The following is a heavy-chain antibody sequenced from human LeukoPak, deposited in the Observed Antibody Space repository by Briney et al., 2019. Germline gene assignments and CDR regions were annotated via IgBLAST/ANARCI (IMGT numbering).Heavy chain of an antibody. CDR1: GFIFSSYW. CDR3: ARNPGGTVTSPLDYMDV. CDR2: ISSSSSYI. J-gene: IGHJ6*03. D-gene: IGHD4-17*01. Sequence: GGSLRLSCAASGFIFSSYWMSWVRQAPGKGLEWVSSISSSSSYIYYADSVKGRFTISRDNAKNSLYLQMNSLRAEDTAVYYCARNPGGTVTSPLDYMDVWGKGTTVTVSS. V-gene: IGHV3-21*01.